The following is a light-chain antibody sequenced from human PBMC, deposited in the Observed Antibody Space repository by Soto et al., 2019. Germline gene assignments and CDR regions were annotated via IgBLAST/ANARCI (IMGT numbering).Light chain of an antibody. Sequence: DIQMTQSPSSLSASVGARVTITCRASQGISNYLAWYQQKPGKVPKLLIYAASTLQSGVPSRFSGSGSGTDFTLTISSLQPEDVATYYCQQYNKWWTFGQGTKVDIK. CDR2: AAS. V-gene: IGKV1-27*01. CDR3: QQYNKWWT. CDR1: QGISNY. J-gene: IGKJ1*01.